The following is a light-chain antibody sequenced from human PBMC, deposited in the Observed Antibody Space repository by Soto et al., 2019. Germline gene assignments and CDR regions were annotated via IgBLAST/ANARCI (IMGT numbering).Light chain of an antibody. CDR3: QQYGSSPLT. Sequence: EIVLTQSPDTLSSSPGERATLSCRASQSVSSNYLAWYQQKPGQAPRFLIYDASSRATGIPNRFSGSGSGTEFTLTISRLEPEDFAVYYCQQYGSSPLTFGGGTKVEIK. V-gene: IGKV3-20*01. CDR2: DAS. CDR1: QSVSSNY. J-gene: IGKJ4*01.